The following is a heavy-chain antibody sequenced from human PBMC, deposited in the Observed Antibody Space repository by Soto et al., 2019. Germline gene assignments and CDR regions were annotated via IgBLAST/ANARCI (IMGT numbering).Heavy chain of an antibody. V-gene: IGHV3-30*18. Sequence: PGGSLRLSCAASGFTFSSYGMHWVRQAPGKGLEWVAVISYDGSNKYYADSVKGRFTISRDNSKNTLYLQMNSLRAEDTAVYYCAKDPDTNRCDYGEYGSGSYFDYWGQGTLVTVSS. J-gene: IGHJ4*02. CDR2: ISYDGSNK. CDR3: AKDPDTNRCDYGEYGSGSYFDY. D-gene: IGHD4-17*01. CDR1: GFTFSSYG.